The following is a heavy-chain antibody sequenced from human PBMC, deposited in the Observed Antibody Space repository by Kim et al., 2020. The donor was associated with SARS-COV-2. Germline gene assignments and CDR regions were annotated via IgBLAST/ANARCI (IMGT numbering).Heavy chain of an antibody. CDR3: ARDGLWIQLWLHAFDI. Sequence: GGSLRLSCAASGFTFSSYWMSWVRQAPGKGLEWVANIKQDGSEKYYVDSVKGRFTISRDNAKNSLYLQMNSLRAEDTAVYYCARDGLWIQLWLHAFDIWGQGTMVTVSS. CDR1: GFTFSSYW. D-gene: IGHD5-18*01. CDR2: IKQDGSEK. V-gene: IGHV3-7*01. J-gene: IGHJ3*02.